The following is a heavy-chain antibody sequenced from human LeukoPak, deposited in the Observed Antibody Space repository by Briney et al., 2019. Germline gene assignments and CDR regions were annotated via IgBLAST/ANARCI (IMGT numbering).Heavy chain of an antibody. CDR2: ISGSGGDT. CDR3: RYFLPHFDY. V-gene: IGHV3-23*01. Sequence: TGGSPRLSCAASGFTFSNYAMNWVRQAPGKGLEWVSAISGSGGDTYYADSVKGRFTISRDNSKNTLYLQMNSLRAEDTAVYYCRYFLPHFDYWGQGTLVTVSS. D-gene: IGHD2/OR15-2a*01. CDR1: GFTFSNYA. J-gene: IGHJ4*02.